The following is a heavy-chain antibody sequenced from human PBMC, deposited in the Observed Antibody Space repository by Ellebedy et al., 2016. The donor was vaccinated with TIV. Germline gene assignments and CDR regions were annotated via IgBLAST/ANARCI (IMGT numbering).Heavy chain of an antibody. D-gene: IGHD4-17*01. J-gene: IGHJ5*02. CDR1: GFSFRSYW. Sequence: PGGSLRLSCVASGFSFRSYWMSWVRQAPGKGLEWVANIYQDGSEKYYVDSVKGRFTISRDNAKNSLYLQMDSLRVDDTAVYYCARRGGYGDYAVQVNSWFDRWGRGTLVTVSS. V-gene: IGHV3-7*01. CDR2: IYQDGSEK. CDR3: ARRGGYGDYAVQVNSWFDR.